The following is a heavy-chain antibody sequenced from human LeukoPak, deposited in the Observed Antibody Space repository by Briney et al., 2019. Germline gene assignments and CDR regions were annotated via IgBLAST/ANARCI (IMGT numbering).Heavy chain of an antibody. D-gene: IGHD6-19*01. J-gene: IGHJ4*02. CDR3: ARDHGSGWPFDY. Sequence: SGGSLRLSCAASGFTFSNYWMSWVRQAPGKGLEWVANIKQDGSEKYYVDSVKGRFTISRDNAKNSLYLQMNSLRAEDTAVYYCARDHGSGWPFDYWGQGTLVTVSS. CDR1: GFTFSNYW. CDR2: IKQDGSEK. V-gene: IGHV3-7*01.